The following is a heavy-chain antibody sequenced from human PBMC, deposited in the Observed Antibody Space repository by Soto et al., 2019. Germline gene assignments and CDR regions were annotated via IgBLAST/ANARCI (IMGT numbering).Heavy chain of an antibody. CDR1: GFTFSSYS. CDR2: ISSSSSYI. D-gene: IGHD5-18*01. CDR3: ARGYSYGLYFDY. Sequence: GGSLRLSCAASGFTFSSYSMNWVRQAPGKGLEWVSSISSSSSYIYYADSVKGRFTISRDNAKNQFSLKLSSVTAADTAVYYCARGYSYGLYFDYWGQGTLVTVSS. J-gene: IGHJ4*02. V-gene: IGHV3-21*04.